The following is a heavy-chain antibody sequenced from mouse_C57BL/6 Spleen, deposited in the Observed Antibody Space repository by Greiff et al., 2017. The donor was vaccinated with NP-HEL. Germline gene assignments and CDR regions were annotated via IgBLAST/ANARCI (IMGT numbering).Heavy chain of an antibody. CDR3: ARNIDGYYVKVNYYAMDY. V-gene: IGHV2-2*01. D-gene: IGHD2-3*01. J-gene: IGHJ4*01. CDR2: IWSGGST. CDR1: GFSLTSYG. Sequence: QVQLKESGPGLVQPSQSLSITCTVSGFSLTSYGVHWVRQSPGKGLEWLGVIWSGGSTDYNAAFISRLSISKDNSKSQVFFKMNSLQADDTAIYYCARNIDGYYVKVNYYAMDYWGQGTSVTVSS.